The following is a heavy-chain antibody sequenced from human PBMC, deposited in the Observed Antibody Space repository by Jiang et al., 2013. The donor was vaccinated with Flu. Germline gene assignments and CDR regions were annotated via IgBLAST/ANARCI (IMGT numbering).Heavy chain of an antibody. CDR2: IYPGDSDT. CDR3: AVRQGYSSGGTFDY. J-gene: IGHJ4*02. V-gene: IGHV5-51*03. Sequence: GAEVKKPGESLKISCKGSGYTFTSYWIGWVRQMPGKGLEWMGIIYPGDSDTRYSPSFQGQVTISADESITTAYLQWISLKASDTAKYYCAVRQGYSSGGTFDYWGQGTLVTVSS. CDR1: GYTFTSYW. D-gene: IGHD6-19*01.